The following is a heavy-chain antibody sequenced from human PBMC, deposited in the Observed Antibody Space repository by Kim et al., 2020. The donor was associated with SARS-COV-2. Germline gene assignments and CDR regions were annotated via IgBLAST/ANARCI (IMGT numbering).Heavy chain of an antibody. V-gene: IGHV4-59*08. CDR3: ARSGLLETGYRRTDAFDI. CDR2: IYYSGST. CDR1: GGSISSYY. D-gene: IGHD3-9*01. Sequence: SETLSLTCTVSGGSISSYYWSWIRQPPGKGLEWIRYIYYSGSTNYNPSLKSRVTISVDTCKNQFSLKLSSVTAADTAVYYCARSGLLETGYRRTDAFDIWGQGTMVTVSS. J-gene: IGHJ3*02.